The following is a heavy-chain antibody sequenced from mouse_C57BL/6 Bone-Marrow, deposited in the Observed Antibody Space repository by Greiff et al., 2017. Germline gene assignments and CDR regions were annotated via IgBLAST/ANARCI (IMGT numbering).Heavy chain of an antibody. V-gene: IGHV1-39*01. CDR3: AEGGLLPYARDH. CDR2: INPNYGTT. CDR1: GYSFTDYN. J-gene: IGHJ4*01. Sequence: EVQLQQSGPELVKPGASVKISCKASGYSFTDYNMNWVKQSNGKSLEWIGVINPNYGTTSYNQKFKGNATLTVDQSSSTAYMQLNSLTSEYSAVYYGAEGGLLPYARDHWGQGTSVTGSS. D-gene: IGHD2-3*01.